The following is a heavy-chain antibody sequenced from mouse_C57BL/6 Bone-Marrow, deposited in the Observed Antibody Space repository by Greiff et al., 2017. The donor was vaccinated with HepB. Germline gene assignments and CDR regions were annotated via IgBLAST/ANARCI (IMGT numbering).Heavy chain of an antibody. CDR1: GFTFSSYG. CDR3: ARWAPWFAY. V-gene: IGHV5-6*01. CDR2: ISSGGSYT. J-gene: IGHJ3*01. Sequence: EVKVVESGGDLVKPGGSLKLSCAASGFTFSSYGMSWVRQTPDKRLEWVATISSGGSYTYYPDSVKGRFTISRDNAKNTLYLQMRSLKSEDTAMYYCARWAPWFAYWGQGTLVTVSA.